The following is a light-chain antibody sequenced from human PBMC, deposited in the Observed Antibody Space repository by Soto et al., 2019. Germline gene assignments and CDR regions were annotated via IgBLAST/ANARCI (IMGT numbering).Light chain of an antibody. CDR2: EVT. V-gene: IGLV2-8*01. CDR1: SSDVGAYYF. Sequence: QSVLTQPPSASGSPGQSVTISCTGTSSDVGAYYFVSWYQQHPGKAPKLMIYEVTKRPSGVPDRFSGSKSGNTASLTVSGLQAEDEGDYYCSSYGGSNNVVFGGGTQLTVL. CDR3: SSYGGSNNVV. J-gene: IGLJ2*01.